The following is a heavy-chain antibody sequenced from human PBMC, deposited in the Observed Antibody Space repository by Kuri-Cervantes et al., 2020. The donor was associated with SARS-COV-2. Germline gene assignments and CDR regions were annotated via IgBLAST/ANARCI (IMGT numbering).Heavy chain of an antibody. CDR1: GFTFSSYS. V-gene: IGHV3-21*01. D-gene: IGHD5-18*01. CDR3: ARGYSYGYAVLDAFDI. Sequence: GGSLRLSCAASGFTFSSYSMNWVRQAPGKGLEWVSSISSSSSYIYYAGSVKGRFTISRDNAKNSLYLQMNSLRAEDTAVYYCARGYSYGYAVLDAFDIWGQGTMVTVSS. J-gene: IGHJ3*02. CDR2: ISSSSSYI.